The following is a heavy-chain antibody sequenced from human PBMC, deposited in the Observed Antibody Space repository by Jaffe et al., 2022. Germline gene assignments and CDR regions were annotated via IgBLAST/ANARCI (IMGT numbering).Heavy chain of an antibody. D-gene: IGHD2-15*01. Sequence: QLQLQESGPGLVKPSETLSLTCSVSGGSISTTNYYWGWIRQPPGKGLEWIGIIYYSGTTNCNPSLKSRVTISADTSKNQFSLKLTSVTAADTAVYYCAMRDCSGGTCYLDHWGQGTLVTVSS. CDR3: AMRDCSGGTCYLDH. CDR2: IYYSGTT. V-gene: IGHV4-39*01. CDR1: GGSISTTNYY. J-gene: IGHJ5*02.